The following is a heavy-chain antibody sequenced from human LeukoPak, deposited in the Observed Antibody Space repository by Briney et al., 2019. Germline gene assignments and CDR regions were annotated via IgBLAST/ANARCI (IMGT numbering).Heavy chain of an antibody. J-gene: IGHJ4*02. CDR3: ARGDYFDDSASPVDY. CDR1: GFTFSSYS. D-gene: IGHD2/OR15-2a*01. V-gene: IGHV3-48*01. Sequence: GGSLRLSCAASGFTFSSYSMNWVRQAPGKGLEWVSYISSSSGTILYADSVKGRFTISRDNAKNSLYLQMNSLRAEDTAVYYCARGDYFDDSASPVDYWGQGTLVTVSS. CDR2: ISSSSGTI.